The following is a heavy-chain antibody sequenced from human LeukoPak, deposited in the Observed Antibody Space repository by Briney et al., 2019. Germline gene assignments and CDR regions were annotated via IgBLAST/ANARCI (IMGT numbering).Heavy chain of an antibody. V-gene: IGHV3-30*02. J-gene: IGHJ3*01. CDR3: ARRDCGGGSCYSHNAFDL. Sequence: GGSLRLSCAASGFTFSSYGMHWVRQAPGKGLEWVAFIRYDGSNKYYADSVKGRFTISRDNSKNTLYLQMNSLRADDTAVFYCARRDCGGGSCYSHNAFDLWGQGTSVTVSS. D-gene: IGHD2-15*01. CDR1: GFTFSSYG. CDR2: IRYDGSNK.